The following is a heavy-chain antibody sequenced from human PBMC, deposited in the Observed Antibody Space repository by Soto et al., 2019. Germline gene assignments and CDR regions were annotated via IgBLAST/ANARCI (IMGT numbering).Heavy chain of an antibody. Sequence: GSLRLCCAATGFTFCSYWLTWVRQAPETGLEWVASITPDGTEKFYVDSVKGRFTISRDNAKNSLYLQMNSLRAEDTSNYYCARNRWSNDYCGQGTRVTVSS. CDR2: ITPDGTEK. J-gene: IGHJ4*02. D-gene: IGHD6-13*01. CDR1: GFTFCSYW. V-gene: IGHV3-7*01. CDR3: ARNRWSNDY.